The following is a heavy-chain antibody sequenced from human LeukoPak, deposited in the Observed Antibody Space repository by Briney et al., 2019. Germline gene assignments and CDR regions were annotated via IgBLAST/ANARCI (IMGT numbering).Heavy chain of an antibody. Sequence: GSSVKVSCKASGGTFSSYAISWVRQAPGQGLEWMGGIIPIFGTANYAQKFQGRVTITADESTSTAYMELSSLRSEDTAVYYCAAVGLSSGPIGYWGQGTLVTVSS. V-gene: IGHV1-69*01. CDR2: IIPIFGTA. D-gene: IGHD3-22*01. CDR3: AAVGLSSGPIGY. CDR1: GGTFSSYA. J-gene: IGHJ4*02.